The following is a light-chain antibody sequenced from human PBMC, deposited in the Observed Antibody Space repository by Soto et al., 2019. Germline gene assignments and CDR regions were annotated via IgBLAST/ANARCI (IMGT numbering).Light chain of an antibody. CDR1: HDTSNS. Sequence: DIQMTQSPSSLSASVGDRVTITCRASHDTSNSVAWFQQRPGMAPKSLIYGASSLQSGVSSRFSGSGSGTQFTLTISSLQPEDFATYYCQQGHSFPFTFGPGTKVDI. V-gene: IGKV1-16*01. CDR3: QQGHSFPFT. CDR2: GAS. J-gene: IGKJ3*01.